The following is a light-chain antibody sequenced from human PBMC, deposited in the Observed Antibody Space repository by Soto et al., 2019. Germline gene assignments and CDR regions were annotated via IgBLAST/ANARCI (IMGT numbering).Light chain of an antibody. J-gene: IGLJ1*01. CDR1: SSDVGNDNF. V-gene: IGLV2-14*01. CDR3: SSYTNINPLFFV. Sequence: QSVLTQPASVSGSPVQSITISCTGTSSDVGNDNFVSWYQHHPGKAPKLIIYGVSYRPSGVSHRFSGSKSGNTASLTISGLESEDEGDYYCSSYTNINPLFFVLGNGTNVTVL. CDR2: GVS.